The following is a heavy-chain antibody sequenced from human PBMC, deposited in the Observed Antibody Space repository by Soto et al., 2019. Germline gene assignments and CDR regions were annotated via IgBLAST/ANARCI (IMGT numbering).Heavy chain of an antibody. Sequence: SQTLSLTCAISGDSVSSNSAASNWLRQSPSRGLEWLGRTYYRSTCNNDYAVSVKSRITINPDTSKNQFSLQLTSVAPGDTAVYYCAMSNCSSTSCYVGRDYYYYYMDVWGKGTTVTV. J-gene: IGHJ6*03. V-gene: IGHV6-1*01. CDR2: TYYRSTCNN. CDR1: GDSVSSNSAA. CDR3: AMSNCSSTSCYVGRDYYYYYMDV. D-gene: IGHD2-2*01.